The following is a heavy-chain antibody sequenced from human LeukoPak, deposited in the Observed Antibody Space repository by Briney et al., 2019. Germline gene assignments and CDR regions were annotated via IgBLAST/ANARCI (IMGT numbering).Heavy chain of an antibody. Sequence: GGSLRLSGAASGFTFSRAWMSWVLQAPGRGLEWVSTISGSGGSTYYADSVKGRVTISRDTSKNTLFLQMNSLRAEDTAVYYCASTPVIAGAAAHFDYWGQGTLVTVSS. CDR1: GFTFSRAW. D-gene: IGHD6-13*01. V-gene: IGHV3-23*01. CDR2: ISGSGGST. J-gene: IGHJ4*02. CDR3: ASTPVIAGAAAHFDY.